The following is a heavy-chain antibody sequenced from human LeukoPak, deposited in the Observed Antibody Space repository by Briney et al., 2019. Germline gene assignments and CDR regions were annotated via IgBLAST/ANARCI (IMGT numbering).Heavy chain of an antibody. J-gene: IGHJ3*02. V-gene: IGHV4-59*01. CDR1: GDSISNYY. D-gene: IGHD1-14*01. CDR3: ARYRNEALFAFDI. Sequence: SETLSLTCTVSGDSISNYYWSWIRQPPGKGLEWIGYIYYSGNTDYNPSLKSRDTISVDASKNQFSLRLNSVTAADTAVYYCARYRNEALFAFDIWGQGAMVTVSS. CDR2: IYYSGNT.